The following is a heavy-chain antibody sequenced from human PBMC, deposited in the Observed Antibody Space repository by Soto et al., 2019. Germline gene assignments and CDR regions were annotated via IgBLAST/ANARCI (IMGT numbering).Heavy chain of an antibody. D-gene: IGHD6-13*01. J-gene: IGHJ4*02. CDR2: IKSKTDGGTT. Sequence: EVQLVESGGGLVKPGGSLRLSCAASGFTFSNAWMSWVRQAPGKGLEWVGRIKSKTDGGTTDYAAPVKGRFTISRDDSKNTLYLQMNSLKTEDTAVYYCTTWGAAGIGGHDYWGQGTLVTVSS. CDR1: GFTFSNAW. CDR3: TTWGAAGIGGHDY. V-gene: IGHV3-15*01.